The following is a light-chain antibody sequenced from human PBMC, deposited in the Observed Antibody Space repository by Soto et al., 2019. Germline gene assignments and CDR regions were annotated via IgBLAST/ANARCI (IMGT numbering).Light chain of an antibody. J-gene: IGKJ5*01. CDR2: GAS. CDR3: QQYANSPPT. CDR1: QSVSRNS. V-gene: IGKV3-20*01. Sequence: EIVLTQSPGTLSLSPGERATLSCRASQSVSRNSLAWYQHKPGQAPRLLIFGASGRATGIPDRFSAGGSGTDFTLTISRLEPEDFAVFYCQQYANSPPTFGQGTRLEIK.